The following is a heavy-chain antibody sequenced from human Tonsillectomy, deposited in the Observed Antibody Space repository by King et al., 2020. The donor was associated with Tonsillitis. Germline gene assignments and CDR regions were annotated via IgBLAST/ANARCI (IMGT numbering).Heavy chain of an antibody. Sequence: VQLVESGGGVVQPGRSLRLSCTASGFTFNSYAMHWVRQAPGKGLEWVAVISYDGSNKYYADSVKGRFTISRDNSKNTLYLQMDSLRAEDTAVYYCAKDVEWLFRGAFDIWGHGTMVTVSS. CDR1: GFTFNSYA. D-gene: IGHD3-3*01. J-gene: IGHJ3*02. CDR2: ISYDGSNK. CDR3: AKDVEWLFRGAFDI. V-gene: IGHV3-30*18.